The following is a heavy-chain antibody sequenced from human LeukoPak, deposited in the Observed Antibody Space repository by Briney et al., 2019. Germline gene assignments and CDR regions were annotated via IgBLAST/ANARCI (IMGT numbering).Heavy chain of an antibody. CDR2: IWYDGSNK. CDR3: ARSGTTEVNWFDP. CDR1: GFTFSSYG. J-gene: IGHJ5*02. D-gene: IGHD1-1*01. Sequence: GGSLRLSCAASGFTFSSYGMHWVRQAPGKGLEWVAVIWYDGSNKYYADSVKGRFTISRDNSKNTLYLQMNSLRAEDTAVYYCARSGTTEVNWFDPWGQGTLVTVSS. V-gene: IGHV3-33*01.